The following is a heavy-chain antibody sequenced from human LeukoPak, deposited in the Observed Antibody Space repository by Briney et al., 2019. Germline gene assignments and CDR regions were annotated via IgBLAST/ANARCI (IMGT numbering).Heavy chain of an antibody. Sequence: GESLKISCKGSGYSFTTYWIGWVRQMPGKGLEWMGIIYPGDSDTRYSPSFQGQVTISADKSISTAYQQWSSLKPSDTAMYYCARAPGYSYGKFDYWGQGTLVTVSS. J-gene: IGHJ4*02. CDR1: GYSFTTYW. V-gene: IGHV5-51*01. D-gene: IGHD5-18*01. CDR3: ARAPGYSYGKFDY. CDR2: IYPGDSDT.